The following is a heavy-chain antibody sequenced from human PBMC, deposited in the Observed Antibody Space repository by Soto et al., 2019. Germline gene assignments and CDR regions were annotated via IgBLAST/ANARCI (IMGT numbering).Heavy chain of an antibody. D-gene: IGHD3-22*01. CDR3: ARTSAYDNSGYYLGLVYYFDY. CDR2: IYYSGST. V-gene: IGHV4-61*01. J-gene: IGHJ4*02. CDR1: GGSVSSANYY. Sequence: SETLSLTCTVSGGSVSSANYYWSWIRQPPGKGLEWIAYIYYSGSTNCNPSLKSRVTMSVDTSKNQFSLKLSSVTAADTAVYYCARTSAYDNSGYYLGLVYYFDYWGQGALVTVSS.